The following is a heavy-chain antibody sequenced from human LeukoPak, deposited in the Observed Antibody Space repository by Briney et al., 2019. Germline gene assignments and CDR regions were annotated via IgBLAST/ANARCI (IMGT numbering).Heavy chain of an antibody. J-gene: IGHJ4*02. Sequence: SETLSLTCTVSGGSISSYYWSWIRQPPGKGLEWIGYIYYSGSTNYNPSLKSRVTISVDTSKNQFSLKLSSVTAADTAVYYCARDAKYYYGSRTYFFFEYWGQGTLLTVSS. CDR1: GGSISSYY. CDR3: ARDAKYYYGSRTYFFFEY. V-gene: IGHV4-59*01. CDR2: IYYSGST. D-gene: IGHD3-10*01.